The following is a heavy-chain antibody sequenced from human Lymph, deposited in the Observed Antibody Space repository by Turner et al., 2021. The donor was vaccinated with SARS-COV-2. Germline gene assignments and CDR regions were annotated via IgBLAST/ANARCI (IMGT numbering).Heavy chain of an antibody. CDR1: GFTFSTYA. CDR3: ARSGPNFDY. V-gene: IGHV3-30-3*01. D-gene: IGHD7-27*01. J-gene: IGHJ4*02. CDR2: LSYDGSNK. Sequence: QVQLVESGGGVVQPGRSLRLSCAASGFTFSTYAMHWVRQAPGKGLEWVALLSYDGSNKYYADSVKGRFTISRENSKNTLYLQMNSLRAEDTAVYYCARSGPNFDYWGQGTLVTVSS.